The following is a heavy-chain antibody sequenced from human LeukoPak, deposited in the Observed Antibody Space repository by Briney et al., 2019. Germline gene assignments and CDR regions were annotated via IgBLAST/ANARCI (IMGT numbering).Heavy chain of an antibody. D-gene: IGHD3-22*01. CDR2: ISSSSYI. J-gene: IGHJ4*02. CDR1: GFTFSDYW. CDR3: ARDRLYYDSSGNVDY. V-gene: IGHV3-69-1*01. Sequence: GGSLRLSCAVSGFTFSDYWMNRVRQAPGKGLEWVSSISSSSYIYYADSVKGRFTISRDNAKNSLYLQMNSLRAEDTAVYYCARDRLYYDSSGNVDYWGQGTLVTVSS.